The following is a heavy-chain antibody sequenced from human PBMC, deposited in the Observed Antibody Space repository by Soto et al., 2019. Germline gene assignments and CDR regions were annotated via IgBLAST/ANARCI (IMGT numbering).Heavy chain of an antibody. CDR1: GGSISSDNW. J-gene: IGHJ4*02. CDR2: IYHTGIT. CDR3: ARFGSPSLLLGELAPYYFDD. D-gene: IGHD3-16*01. V-gene: IGHV4-4*02. Sequence: QVQLQESGPGLVRPSGTLSLTCAVSGGSISSDNWWGWVRQPPGKGLEWIGEIYHTGITNYNPSLKSRVIMSVEKSKNQFSLRLTSVTAADTAVFFCARFGSPSLLLGELAPYYFDDWGQGILVTVSS.